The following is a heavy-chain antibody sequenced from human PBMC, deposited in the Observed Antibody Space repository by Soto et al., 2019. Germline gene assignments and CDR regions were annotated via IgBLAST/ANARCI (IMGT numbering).Heavy chain of an antibody. Sequence: EVQLVESGGGLVKPGGSLRLSCAASGFTFSNAWMNWVRQAPGKGLEWVGRIKSKTDGGTTDYAAPVKGRFTISRDDSKNTVDLQMNSLKNGGTAVYYCAMYSSGYGPGAFDFWGQGTLVTVSS. CDR3: AMYSSGYGPGAFDF. J-gene: IGHJ4*02. D-gene: IGHD6-19*01. CDR1: GFTFSNAW. CDR2: IKSKTDGGTT. V-gene: IGHV3-15*07.